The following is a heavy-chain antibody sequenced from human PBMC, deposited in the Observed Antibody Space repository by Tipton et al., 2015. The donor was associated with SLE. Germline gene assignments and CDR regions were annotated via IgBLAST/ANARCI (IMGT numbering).Heavy chain of an antibody. V-gene: IGHV4-59*11. CDR1: GGSISSHY. CDR2: IYYSGST. D-gene: IGHD2/OR15-2a*01. J-gene: IGHJ4*02. Sequence: TLSLTCSVSGGSISSHYWSWIRQPPGKGLEWIGYIYYSGSTNYNPSLKSRVTISVDTSKNQFSLRLSSVTAADTAVYYCARDSDRFLGFFDYWGQGTLVTVSS. CDR3: ARDSDRFLGFFDY.